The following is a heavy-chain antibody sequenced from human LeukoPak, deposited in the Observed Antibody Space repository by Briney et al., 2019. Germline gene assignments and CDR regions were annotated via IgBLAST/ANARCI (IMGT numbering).Heavy chain of an antibody. V-gene: IGHV7-4-1*02. CDR1: GYTFTDYP. D-gene: IGHD1-20*01. CDR2: INTDTANP. CDR3: ARAGLTGSKVAFDV. Sequence: GASVKVSCKASGYTFTDYPMNWVRQAPGQGLEWMGWINTDTANPTYAQGFTGHYVFSLDTSVSTAYLQIISLKAEDTAVYYCARAGLTGSKVAFDVWGQGTMVTVSS. J-gene: IGHJ3*01.